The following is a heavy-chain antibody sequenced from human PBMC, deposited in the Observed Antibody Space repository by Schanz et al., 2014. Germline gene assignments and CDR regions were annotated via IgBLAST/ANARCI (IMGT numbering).Heavy chain of an antibody. D-gene: IGHD4-4*01. CDR2: INPLSGAT. CDR1: GYTFTGYY. V-gene: IGHV1-2*02. J-gene: IGHJ5*02. Sequence: QVLLVQSGAEVKQPGASVKVSCKASGYTFTGYYIHWVRQAPGQGFEWMGWINPLSGATDYAPTSQGRVSMTRATSISTAYMEVTRLVSSDTAVYYCARRGPNCSNNACYHGWFDPWGQGTLVTVSS. CDR3: ARRGPNCSNNACYHGWFDP.